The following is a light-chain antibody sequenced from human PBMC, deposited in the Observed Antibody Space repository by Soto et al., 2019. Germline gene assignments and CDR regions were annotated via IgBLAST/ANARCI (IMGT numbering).Light chain of an antibody. CDR1: QTVSSSF. CDR2: AAS. Sequence: EIVLTQSPVTLSLSPGERATLSCGASQTVSSSFLAWYQQTPGQAPRLLIYAASSRATGIPDRFSGSGSGTDFTFTINSLQPEEIATYYCQQYDNLPLTFGGGTKVDIK. CDR3: QQYDNLPLT. V-gene: IGKV3-20*01. J-gene: IGKJ4*01.